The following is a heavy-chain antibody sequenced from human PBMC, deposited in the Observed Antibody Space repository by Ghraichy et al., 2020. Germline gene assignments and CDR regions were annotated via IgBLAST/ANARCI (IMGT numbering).Heavy chain of an antibody. CDR1: GFTFSDFG. D-gene: IGHD6-13*01. V-gene: IGHV3-30*03. J-gene: IGHJ2*01. CDR3: ARLPLPRRAAVGDWYFDL. CDR2: ISYDGSNR. Sequence: LSLTCAASGFTFSDFGMHWVRQAPGKGLEWVAVISYDGSNRYYADSVKGRFTISRDNSKHTVYLQMNSLRPEDTAVYYCARLPLPRRAAVGDWYFDLWGRGTLVTVSS.